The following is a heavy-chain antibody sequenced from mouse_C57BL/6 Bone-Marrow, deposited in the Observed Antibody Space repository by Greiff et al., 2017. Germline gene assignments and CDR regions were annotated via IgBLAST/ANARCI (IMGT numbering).Heavy chain of an antibody. Sequence: VQLQQSGAELVKPGASVKLSCKASGYTFTSYWMHWVKQRPGQGLEWIGYINPSSGYTKYNQKFKDKATLTADKSSSTAYMPLSSLTYEDSAVYCCARKDYGSSWYFDVWCTGTTVTVSS. V-gene: IGHV1-7*01. CDR2: INPSSGYT. CDR3: ARKDYGSSWYFDV. CDR1: GYTFTSYW. D-gene: IGHD1-1*01. J-gene: IGHJ1*03.